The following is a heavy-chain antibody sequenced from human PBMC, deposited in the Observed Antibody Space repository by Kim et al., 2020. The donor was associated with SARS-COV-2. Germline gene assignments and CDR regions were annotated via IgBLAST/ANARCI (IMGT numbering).Heavy chain of an antibody. CDR1: GYTFTSYY. J-gene: IGHJ5*02. D-gene: IGHD3-10*01. CDR2: INPSGGST. Sequence: ASVKVSCKASGYTFTSYYMHWVRQAPGQGLEWMGIINPSGGSTSYAQKFQGRVTMTRDTSTSTVYMELSSLRSEDTAVYYCARSGLLWFGELLQNWFDPWGQGTLVTVSS. V-gene: IGHV1-46*01. CDR3: ARSGLLWFGELLQNWFDP.